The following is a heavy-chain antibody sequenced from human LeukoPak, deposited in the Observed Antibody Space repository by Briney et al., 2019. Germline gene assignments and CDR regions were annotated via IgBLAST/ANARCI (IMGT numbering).Heavy chain of an antibody. CDR2: INHSGST. V-gene: IGHV4-34*01. Sequence: SETLSLTCAVYGGSFSGYYWSWIRQPPGKGLEWIGEINHSGSTNYNPSLKSRVTISVDTSKNQFSLKLSSVTAADTAVYYCARFPYYYYGSGSNAGTIDYWGQGTLVTVSS. D-gene: IGHD3-10*01. J-gene: IGHJ4*02. CDR1: GGSFSGYY. CDR3: ARFPYYYYGSGSNAGTIDY.